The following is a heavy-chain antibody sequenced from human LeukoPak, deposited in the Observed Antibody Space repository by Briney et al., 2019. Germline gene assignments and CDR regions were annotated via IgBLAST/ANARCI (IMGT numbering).Heavy chain of an antibody. Sequence: GGSLRLSSAASGFTFSTISMNWVRQAPGRGLEWVSSISSSSTYIYYADSVKGRFTISRDNAKNSPYLQMNSLTVEDTAVYYCARDRDYCSASSCLWGMDVWGQGTTVTVSS. CDR3: ARDRDYCSASSCLWGMDV. CDR2: ISSSSTYI. J-gene: IGHJ6*02. CDR1: GFTFSTIS. V-gene: IGHV3-21*01. D-gene: IGHD2-15*01.